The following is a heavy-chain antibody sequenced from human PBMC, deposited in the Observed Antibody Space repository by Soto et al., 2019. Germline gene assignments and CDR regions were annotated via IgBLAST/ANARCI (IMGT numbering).Heavy chain of an antibody. CDR2: ISSGSKTI. CDR1: GFTFRSYS. V-gene: IGHV3-48*02. CDR3: AREDILGARSFDD. D-gene: IGHD1-26*01. J-gene: IGHJ4*02. Sequence: LRLSCAASGFTFRSYSVNWVRQAPGKGLEWVSYISSGSKTIFYADSVKGRFTVSRDNAKNSQYLQMNSLRDEDTAVYYCAREDILGARSFDDWGQGTLVTVSS.